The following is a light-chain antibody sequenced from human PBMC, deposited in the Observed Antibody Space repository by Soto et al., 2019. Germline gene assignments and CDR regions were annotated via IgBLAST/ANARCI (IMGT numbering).Light chain of an antibody. CDR3: QQRSNWPSIT. V-gene: IGKV3D-20*02. J-gene: IGKJ5*01. CDR2: GAS. CDR1: QRGSSSY. Sequence: EIVLTQSPGTLSLSPGERATRSCRASQRGSSSYLAGYQQEPGEAARVLNYGASKRATGVPARFRGRVSGTDFPLTISRLEPEAFAVYSCQQRSNWPSITFGQGTRLEIK.